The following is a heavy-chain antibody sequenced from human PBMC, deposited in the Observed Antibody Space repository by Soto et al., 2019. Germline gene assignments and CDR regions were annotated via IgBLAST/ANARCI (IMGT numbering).Heavy chain of an antibody. J-gene: IGHJ3*02. Sequence: SETLSLTCTVSGGSISSYYWSWIRQPPGKGLEWIGYIYYSGSTNYNPSLKSRVTISVDTSKNQFSLKLSSVTAADPAVYYCARTDIVVVPAAMIAFDIWGQGTMVTVSS. CDR2: IYYSGST. D-gene: IGHD2-2*01. V-gene: IGHV4-59*08. CDR1: GGSISSYY. CDR3: ARTDIVVVPAAMIAFDI.